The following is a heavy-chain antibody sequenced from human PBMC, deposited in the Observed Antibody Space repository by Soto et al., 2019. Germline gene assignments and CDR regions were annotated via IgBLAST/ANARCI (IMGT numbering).Heavy chain of an antibody. D-gene: IGHD2-2*01. Sequence: SVKVSCKASGGTFSSYAISWVRQAPGQGLEWMGGIIPIFGTANYAQKFQGRVTITADKSTSTAYMELSSLRSEDTAVYYCARGYCSSTSCPPCGMDVCGQGTTVTVSS. J-gene: IGHJ6*02. V-gene: IGHV1-69*06. CDR3: ARGYCSSTSCPPCGMDV. CDR2: IIPIFGTA. CDR1: GGTFSSYA.